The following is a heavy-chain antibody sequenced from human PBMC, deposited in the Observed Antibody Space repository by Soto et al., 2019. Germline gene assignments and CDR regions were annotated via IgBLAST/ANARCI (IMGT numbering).Heavy chain of an antibody. CDR1: GFSLSTSGVG. CDR3: AHRGGNYGTFDY. J-gene: IGHJ4*02. D-gene: IGHD4-4*01. Sequence: QITLKESGPTLVKPTQTLTLTCTFSGFSLSTSGVGVGWIRQPPGKALEWLALIYWDDDKRYSPSLKSRLTITKDTSKNQVVLTLTNMDAVDTATYYCAHRGGNYGTFDYWGQGTLVTVSS. V-gene: IGHV2-5*02. CDR2: IYWDDDK.